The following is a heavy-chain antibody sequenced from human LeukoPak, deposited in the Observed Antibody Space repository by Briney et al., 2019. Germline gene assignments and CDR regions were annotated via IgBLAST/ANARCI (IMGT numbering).Heavy chain of an antibody. J-gene: IGHJ5*02. CDR2: IYYSGST. D-gene: IGHD1-7*01. V-gene: IGHV4-39*07. CDR1: GGSISSSSYY. Sequence: SETLSLTCTVSGGSISSSSYYWGWIRQPPGKGLEWIGSIYYSGSTYYNPSLKSRVTISVDTSKNQFSLKLSSVTAADTAVYYCARDGIRHNWNYQYNWFDPWGQGTLVTVSS. CDR3: ARDGIRHNWNYQYNWFDP.